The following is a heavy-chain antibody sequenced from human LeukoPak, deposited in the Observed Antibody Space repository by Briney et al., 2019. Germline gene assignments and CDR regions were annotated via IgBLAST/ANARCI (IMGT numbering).Heavy chain of an antibody. V-gene: IGHV3-48*02. D-gene: IGHD6-13*01. J-gene: IGHJ4*02. CDR2: IDPSSSSI. Sequence: GGSLRLSCAASGFTFSSYSMTWVRQAPGKGLEWVSYIDPSSSSIYYADTVKGRFTISRDNAKRSLHLQMNSLRDEDTAVYYFARAAYNSSPDYWGQGTLVTVSS. CDR1: GFTFSSYS. CDR3: ARAAYNSSPDY.